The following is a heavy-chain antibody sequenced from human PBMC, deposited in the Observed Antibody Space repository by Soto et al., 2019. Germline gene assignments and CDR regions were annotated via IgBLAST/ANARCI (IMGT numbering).Heavy chain of an antibody. V-gene: IGHV1-3*05. J-gene: IGHJ4*02. Sequence: QVQLVQSGAEEKKPGASVKVSCKASGYTFTGYAMHWVRQAPGQRLEWMGWINAGNGNTKYSQKFQGRVTITRDTSASTAYMELSSLRSEGTAVYYCARAVAVPADFDYWGQGTLVTVSS. CDR2: INAGNGNT. CDR1: GYTFTGYA. D-gene: IGHD6-19*01. CDR3: ARAVAVPADFDY.